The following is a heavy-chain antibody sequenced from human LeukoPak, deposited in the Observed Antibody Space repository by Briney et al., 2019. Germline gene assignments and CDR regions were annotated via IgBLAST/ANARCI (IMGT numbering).Heavy chain of an antibody. CDR2: IYYSGST. Sequence: SETLSLTCTVSGGSISSGDYYWSWIRQPPGKGLEWIGYIYYSGSTYYNPSLKSRVTISVDTSKNQFSLKLSSVTAADTAVYYCARGSFYDFWSGREKRPLDYWGQGTLVTVSS. D-gene: IGHD3-3*01. CDR3: ARGSFYDFWSGREKRPLDY. J-gene: IGHJ4*02. V-gene: IGHV4-30-4*08. CDR1: GGSISSGDYY.